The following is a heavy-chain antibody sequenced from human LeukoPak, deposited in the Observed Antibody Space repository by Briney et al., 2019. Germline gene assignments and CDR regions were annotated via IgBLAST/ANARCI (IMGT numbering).Heavy chain of an antibody. J-gene: IGHJ4*02. CDR1: GFTFRSYA. Sequence: PGGSLRLSCAASGFTFRSYAMSWVRRTPGKGLEWVSAISDSGGSTNYADSVKGRFTISRDNSKNTLHLQMYSLRAEDTAVYYCAKRSCSGGSCNFDYWGQGTLVTVSS. CDR3: AKRSCSGGSCNFDY. V-gene: IGHV3-23*01. D-gene: IGHD2-15*01. CDR2: ISDSGGST.